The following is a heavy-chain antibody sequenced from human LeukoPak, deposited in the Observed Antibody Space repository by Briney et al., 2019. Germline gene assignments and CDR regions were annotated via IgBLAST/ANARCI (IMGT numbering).Heavy chain of an antibody. J-gene: IGHJ4*02. V-gene: IGHV4-59*12. D-gene: IGHD3-9*01. CDR2: IYYSGST. Sequence: SETLSLTCAVYGGSFSGYYWSRIRQPPGKGLEWIGYIYYSGSTNYNPSLKSRVTISVDKSKHQFSLKVNSVTAADTAMYYCARKGYYNLAFDYWGQGTLVTVSS. CDR1: GGSFSGYY. CDR3: ARKGYYNLAFDY.